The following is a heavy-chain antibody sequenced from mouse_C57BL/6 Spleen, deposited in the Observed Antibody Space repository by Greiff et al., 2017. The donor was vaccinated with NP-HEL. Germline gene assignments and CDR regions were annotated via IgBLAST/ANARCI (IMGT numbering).Heavy chain of an antibody. CDR3: ARRQLPNLSYYYAMDY. V-gene: IGHV1-50*01. Sequence: VQLQQPGAELVKPGASVKLSCKASGYTFTSYWMQWVKQRPGQGLEWIGEIDPSDSYTNYTQKFKGKATLTVDTSSSTAYMQLISLTSEDSAVYYCARRQLPNLSYYYAMDYWGQGTSVTVSS. D-gene: IGHD6-1*02. CDR1: GYTFTSYW. CDR2: IDPSDSYT. J-gene: IGHJ4*01.